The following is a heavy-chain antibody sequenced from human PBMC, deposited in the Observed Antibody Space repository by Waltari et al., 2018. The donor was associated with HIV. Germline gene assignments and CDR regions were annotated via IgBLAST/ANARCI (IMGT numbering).Heavy chain of an antibody. D-gene: IGHD5-12*01. CDR3: AREGRGYDPDWYFDL. J-gene: IGHJ2*01. CDR1: GGPISSYY. V-gene: IGHV4-4*07. Sequence: QVQLQESGPGLVQPSETLSLTCTVSGGPISSYYWSWIRQPAGKGLEWIGRIYTSGSTNYNPSLKSRVTMSVDTSKNQFSLKLSSVTAADTAVYYCAREGRGYDPDWYFDLWGRGTLVTVSS. CDR2: IYTSGST.